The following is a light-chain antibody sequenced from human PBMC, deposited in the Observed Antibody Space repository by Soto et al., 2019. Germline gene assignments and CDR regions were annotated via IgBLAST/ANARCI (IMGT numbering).Light chain of an antibody. J-gene: IGKJ4*01. CDR2: SAS. Sequence: SPSVLSASVXXXXXITXXXXXXLSNYLAWYQQKPGKAPDLLSYSASTVQSGVPSRFSGSGSETEFSLTIRALQPEDFATYYCQQLSRYPLTFGGGTKVDIK. CDR3: QQLSRYPLT. CDR1: XXLSNY. V-gene: IGKV1-9*01.